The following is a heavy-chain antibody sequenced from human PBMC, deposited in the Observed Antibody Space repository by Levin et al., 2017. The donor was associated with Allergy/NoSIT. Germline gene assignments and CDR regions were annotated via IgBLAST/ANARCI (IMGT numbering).Heavy chain of an antibody. D-gene: IGHD1-26*01. Sequence: QTLSLTCVISGDSVSSTSVAWNWIRQSPSRGLEWLGRTYYRSKWYNDYAVSVKSRIAINPDTSKNQFFLQLNSVTPDDTAVYYCARWDHELRYFDLWGRGSLVTVSS. V-gene: IGHV6-1*01. J-gene: IGHJ2*01. CDR1: GDSVSSTSVA. CDR2: TYYRSKWYN. CDR3: ARWDHELRYFDL.